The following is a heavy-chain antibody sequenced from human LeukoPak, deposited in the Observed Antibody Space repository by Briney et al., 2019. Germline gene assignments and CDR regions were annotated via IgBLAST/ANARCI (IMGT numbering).Heavy chain of an antibody. D-gene: IGHD3-22*01. CDR1: GFTFSNYG. Sequence: GGSLRLSCAASGFTFSNYGMSWVRQAPGKGLEWVSTISGSGGNTYYADSVKGRFTISRDNSKNTLYLQMNSLRAEDTAVYYCARDYYDSSGYYYFDYWGQGTLVTVSS. CDR2: ISGSGGNT. V-gene: IGHV3-23*01. J-gene: IGHJ4*02. CDR3: ARDYYDSSGYYYFDY.